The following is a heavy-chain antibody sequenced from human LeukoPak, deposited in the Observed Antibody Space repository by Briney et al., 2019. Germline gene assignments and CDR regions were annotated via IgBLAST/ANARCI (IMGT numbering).Heavy chain of an antibody. V-gene: IGHV1-2*02. Sequence: ASVHVSYKASRYTFTGYYMHWVRPAPGQGLEWMGWINPNSGGTNYAQKVQGRVTMTRDTSISTAYMELSRLRSDDTAVYYCAVAIQVATCIDYWGQGTLVTVSS. CDR3: AVAIQVATCIDY. CDR1: RYTFTGYY. J-gene: IGHJ4*02. CDR2: INPNSGGT. D-gene: IGHD5-12*01.